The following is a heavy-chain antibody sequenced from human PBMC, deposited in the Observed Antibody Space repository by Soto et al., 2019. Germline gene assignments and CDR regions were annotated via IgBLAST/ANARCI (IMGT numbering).Heavy chain of an antibody. CDR1: GYPFTAYG. V-gene: IGHV1-18*01. CDR3: ARELNTDPSAYYSFAY. D-gene: IGHD3-22*01. J-gene: IGHJ4*02. CDR2: VSTNNADT. Sequence: GPEVKMPGASVKVSCRTSGYPFTAYGLAWLRQAPGQRPEWMGWVSTNNADTNYAQKFQGRVTMTTETSTRTTYMELRSLRSDDTAVYYCARELNTDPSAYYSFAYWGQGTLVTVSS.